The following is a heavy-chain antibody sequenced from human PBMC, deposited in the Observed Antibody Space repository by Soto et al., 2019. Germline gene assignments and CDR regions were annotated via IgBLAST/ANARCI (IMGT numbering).Heavy chain of an antibody. V-gene: IGHV3-15*01. CDR2: IKSKTDGGTT. D-gene: IGHD2-8*01. CDR3: TTDPAVLTHYYYYGMDV. CDR1: GFTFSNAW. J-gene: IGHJ6*02. Sequence: GGSLRLSCAASGFTFSNAWMSWVRQAPGKGLEWVGRIKSKTDGGTTDYAAPVKGRFTISRDDSKNTLYLQMNSLKTEDTAVYYCTTDPAVLTHYYYYGMDVWGQGTTVTV.